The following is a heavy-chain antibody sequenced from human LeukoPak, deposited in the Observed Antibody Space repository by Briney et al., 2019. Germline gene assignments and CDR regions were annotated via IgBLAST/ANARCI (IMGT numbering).Heavy chain of an antibody. CDR3: ARGGYSGYDPFDC. CDR2: IYYSGST. Sequence: KPSETLSPTCTVSGASISSYYWSWIRQPPGKGLEWIGYIYYSGSTNYNPYLKSRVTISVDTSKNQFSLKLSSVTAADTAVYYCARGGYSGYDPFDCWGQGTLVTVSS. D-gene: IGHD5-12*01. CDR1: GASISSYY. V-gene: IGHV4-59*01. J-gene: IGHJ4*02.